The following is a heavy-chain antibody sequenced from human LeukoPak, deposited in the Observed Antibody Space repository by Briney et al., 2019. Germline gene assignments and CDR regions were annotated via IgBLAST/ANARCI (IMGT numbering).Heavy chain of an antibody. J-gene: IGHJ4*02. D-gene: IGHD2-15*01. Sequence: SETLSLTCAVYGGSFSGYYWSWIRQPPGKGLEWIGEINHSGSTNYNPSLKSRVTISVDTSKNQFSLKLSSVTAADTAVYYCARGPRRYCSGGSCPYFDYWGQGTLVTVSS. CDR3: ARGPRRYCSGGSCPYFDY. CDR1: GGSFSGYY. CDR2: INHSGST. V-gene: IGHV4-34*01.